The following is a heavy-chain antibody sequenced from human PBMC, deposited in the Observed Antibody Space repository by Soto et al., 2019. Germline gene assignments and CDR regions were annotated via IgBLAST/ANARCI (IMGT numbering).Heavy chain of an antibody. CDR2: IHHSGAI. CDR3: AREDDGGDSLDV. J-gene: IGHJ6*02. Sequence: SETLSLTCTVSGGSINSDYYHWTWIRQSPGKGLEWIGYIHHSGAILYNPSFKSRLAISVDTSKNQFSLHLSSVTDTDTAVYFCAREDDGGDSLDVWGQGTTVTVPS. D-gene: IGHD2-21*02. CDR1: GGSINSDYYH. V-gene: IGHV4-30-4*08.